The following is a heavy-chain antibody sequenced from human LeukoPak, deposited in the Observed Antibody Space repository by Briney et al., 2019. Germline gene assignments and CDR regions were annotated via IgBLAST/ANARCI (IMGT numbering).Heavy chain of an antibody. V-gene: IGHV3-21*01. D-gene: IGHD3-22*01. CDR2: ISSSSSYI. Sequence: GGSLRLSCAASGFTFSSYSMNWVRQAPRKGLEWVSSISSSSSYIYYADSVKGRFTISRDNAKNSLYLQMNSLRAEDTAVYYCARASEDYYDSSGYGNFDFWGQGTLVTVSS. J-gene: IGHJ4*02. CDR1: GFTFSSYS. CDR3: ARASEDYYDSSGYGNFDF.